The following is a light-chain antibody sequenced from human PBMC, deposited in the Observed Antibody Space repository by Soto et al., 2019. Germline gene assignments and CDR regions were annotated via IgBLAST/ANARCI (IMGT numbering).Light chain of an antibody. Sequence: QSALTQPASVSGSPGQSITISCTGTSSDVYGYNYVSWHQQHPGKAPKLMSYEVSNRPSGVSNRFSGSTSGNTASLTISGLQAYYEPDYYCFSYSSNTPDVFGTGTKVTLL. J-gene: IGLJ1*01. CDR2: EVS. CDR1: SSDVYGYNY. V-gene: IGLV2-14*01. CDR3: FSYSSNTPDV.